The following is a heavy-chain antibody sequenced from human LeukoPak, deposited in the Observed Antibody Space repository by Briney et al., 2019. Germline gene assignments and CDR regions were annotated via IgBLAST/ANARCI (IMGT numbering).Heavy chain of an antibody. CDR2: ISSSSSYI. CDR1: GFTFSSYA. J-gene: IGHJ3*02. CDR3: AREGIADPQNNDAFDI. V-gene: IGHV3-21*01. D-gene: IGHD6-13*01. Sequence: PGGSLRLSCAASGFTFSSYAMSWVRQAPGKGLEWVSSISSSSSYIYYADSVKGRFTISRDNAKNSLYLQMNSLRAEDTAVYYCAREGIADPQNNDAFDIWGQGTMVTVSS.